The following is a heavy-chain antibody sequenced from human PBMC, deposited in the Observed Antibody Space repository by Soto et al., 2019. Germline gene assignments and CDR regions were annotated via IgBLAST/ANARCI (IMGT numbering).Heavy chain of an antibody. Sequence: PGGSLRLTCAASGFTFDDYAMHWVRQAPGKGLEWVSGISWNSGSIGYADSVKGRFTISRDNAKNSLYLQMNSLRAEDTALYYCAKDHRIYYYGSCSQLDYWGQGTLVTVSS. CDR2: ISWNSGSI. CDR3: AKDHRIYYYGSCSQLDY. V-gene: IGHV3-9*01. J-gene: IGHJ4*02. D-gene: IGHD3-10*01. CDR1: GFTFDDYA.